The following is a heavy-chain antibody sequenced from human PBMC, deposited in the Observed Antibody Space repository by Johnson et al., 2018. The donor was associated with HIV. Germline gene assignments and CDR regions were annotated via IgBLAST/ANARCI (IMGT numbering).Heavy chain of an antibody. Sequence: VQLVESGGGLVQPGRSLRLSCAASGFTFSSYAMHWVRQAPGKGLEWVAVISYDGSNKYYADSVKGRFTISRDNAKNSLYLQMNTLRAEDTALYYCARERRWWELPRGAFDIWGQGTMVTVSS. CDR2: ISYDGSNK. J-gene: IGHJ3*02. CDR1: GFTFSSYA. CDR3: ARERRWWELPRGAFDI. V-gene: IGHV3-30*04. D-gene: IGHD2-15*01.